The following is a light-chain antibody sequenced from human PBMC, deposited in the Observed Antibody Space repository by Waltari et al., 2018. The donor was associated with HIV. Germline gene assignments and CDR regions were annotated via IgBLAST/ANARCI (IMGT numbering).Light chain of an antibody. CDR2: DVS. V-gene: IGLV2-14*01. CDR3: SSYTSSSTYV. CDR1: SSDVGGYNY. Sequence: QSALTPPASVSGSPGKSINISGTGTSSDVGGYNYVSWYQQHPGKAPKLMNYDVSNRPSGVSKRFAGSKSGNTASLTISRHQDEDEAYYYCSSYTSSSTYVFGPGTKVTVL. J-gene: IGLJ1*01.